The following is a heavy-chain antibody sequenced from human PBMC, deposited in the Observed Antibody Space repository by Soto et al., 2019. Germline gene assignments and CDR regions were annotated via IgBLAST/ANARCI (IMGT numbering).Heavy chain of an antibody. CDR2: IYPSGST. D-gene: IGHD6-19*01. CDR3: ARAGGLGAVAADY. V-gene: IGHV4-30-2*01. J-gene: IGHJ4*02. CDR1: GGSISSGGYS. Sequence: QLQLQESGSGLVKPSQTLSLTCAVSGGSISSGGYSWSWIRQPPGKGLEWIGYIYPSGSTYYNPTPKSRVTISVDRSKNQFSRKLSYVTAADTAVYFCARAGGLGAVAADYWGQGTLVTVSS.